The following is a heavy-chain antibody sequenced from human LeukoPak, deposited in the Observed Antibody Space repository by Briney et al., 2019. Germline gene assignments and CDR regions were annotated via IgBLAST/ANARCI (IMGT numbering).Heavy chain of an antibody. CDR2: IRSKAYGGTT. D-gene: IGHD3-22*01. Sequence: GGSLRLSCTPSGFTFGDYGMSWVRQAPGKGLEWVGFIRSKAYGGTTEYAASVKGRFTMSRDDSKSIAYLQMNSLSTEDTAVYYCTRGDYYDSSGYYFLFDYWGQGTLVTVSS. CDR1: GFTFGDYG. CDR3: TRGDYYDSSGYYFLFDY. V-gene: IGHV3-49*04. J-gene: IGHJ4*02.